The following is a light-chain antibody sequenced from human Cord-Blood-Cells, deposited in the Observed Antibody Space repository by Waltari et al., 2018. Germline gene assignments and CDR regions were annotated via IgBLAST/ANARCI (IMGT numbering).Light chain of an antibody. CDR3: QQYGSSWT. Sequence: SSRAKQGGSTSYVAWHQQQPGQAPRLLNYGAYSEATGIPDRFSGSSCATDFTLTISRLEPEDVAVYYCQQYGSSWTFGQGTKVEIK. CDR2: GAY. CDR1: QGGSTSY. V-gene: IGKV3-20*01. J-gene: IGKJ1*01.